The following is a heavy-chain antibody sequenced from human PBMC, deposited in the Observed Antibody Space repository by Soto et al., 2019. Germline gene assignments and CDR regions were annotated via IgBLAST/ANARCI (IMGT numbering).Heavy chain of an antibody. J-gene: IGHJ4*02. CDR3: ARDQPQYYYDSSGYFDY. CDR1: GYTFTSYG. D-gene: IGHD3-22*01. Sequence: QVRLVQSGAEAKKPGASVKVSCKASGYTFTSYGISWVRQAPGQGLEWMGWISAYNGNTNYAQKLQGRVTMTTDTSTSTAYMELRSLRSDDTAVYYCARDQPQYYYDSSGYFDYWGQGTLVTVSS. CDR2: ISAYNGNT. V-gene: IGHV1-18*01.